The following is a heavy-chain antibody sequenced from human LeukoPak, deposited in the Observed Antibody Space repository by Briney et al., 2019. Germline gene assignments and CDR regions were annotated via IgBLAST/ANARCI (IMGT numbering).Heavy chain of an antibody. CDR3: ARPPYQPLWIDY. Sequence: QPGGSLRLSCAASGFIVSYSYMSWVRQAPGKGLEWVSLIYSGGSTFYADSVKGRFTIARDNSKNTLYLQMNSLRVEDTAVYYCARPPYQPLWIDYWGQGTLVTVSS. V-gene: IGHV3-66*02. CDR1: GFIVSYSY. D-gene: IGHD2-2*01. CDR2: IYSGGST. J-gene: IGHJ4*02.